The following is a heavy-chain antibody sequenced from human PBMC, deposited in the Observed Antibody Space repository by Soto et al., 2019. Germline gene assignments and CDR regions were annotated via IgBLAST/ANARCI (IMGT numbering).Heavy chain of an antibody. CDR2: IFHDGRT. Sequence: QVQLQESGPGLVKPSGTLSLTCAVFGASISSTNWWSWVRQFPGKGLEWIGEIFHDGRTNYNPSLKSRVTISVDKSKNHFSLELTSVTAADTAIYYCAREGQELRDWGHGTLVTVSS. CDR1: GASISSTNW. D-gene: IGHD6-13*01. CDR3: AREGQELRD. J-gene: IGHJ4*01. V-gene: IGHV4-4*02.